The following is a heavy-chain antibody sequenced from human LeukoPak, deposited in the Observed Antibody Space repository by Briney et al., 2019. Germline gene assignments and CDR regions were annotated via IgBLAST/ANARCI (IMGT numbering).Heavy chain of an antibody. J-gene: IGHJ4*02. Sequence: GASVKVSCKVSGYTLTELSMHWVRQAPGKGLEWMGGFDPEDGETIYAQKFQGRVTMTEDTSTDTAYMELSSLRSEDTAVYYCATSLGGRYSYGDTDYWGQGTLVTVSS. D-gene: IGHD5-18*01. CDR1: GYTLTELS. V-gene: IGHV1-24*01. CDR3: ATSLGGRYSYGDTDY. CDR2: FDPEDGET.